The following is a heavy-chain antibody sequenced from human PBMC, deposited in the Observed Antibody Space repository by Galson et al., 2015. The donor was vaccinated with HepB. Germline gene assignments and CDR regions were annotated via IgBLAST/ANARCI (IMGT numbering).Heavy chain of an antibody. CDR1: GFTFSTYA. D-gene: IGHD2-2*02. J-gene: IGHJ6*03. Sequence: SLRLSRAASGFTFSTYAMHWVRQAPGEGLVWVSRVKDDGTFKTYADSVKGRFTISRDNSKNTLYLQMNSLRAEDTAVYYCAKFSKGVCSSTSCYNYYMDVWGKGTTVTVSS. V-gene: IGHV3-74*01. CDR2: VKDDGTFK. CDR3: AKFSKGVCSSTSCYNYYMDV.